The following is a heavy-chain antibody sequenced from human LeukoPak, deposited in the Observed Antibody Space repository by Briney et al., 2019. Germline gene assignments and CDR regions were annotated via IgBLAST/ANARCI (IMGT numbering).Heavy chain of an antibody. D-gene: IGHD3-10*01. Sequence: PGESLRLSCGASGLTVSSYAMSWVRQAPGKGLEWVSTIIGSAANTYYADSVKGRFTISRDDSKXXVYLQMNSLRAEDTAVYSCAKYTSGTSYRGLDQWGHGTLVTVSS. J-gene: IGHJ4*01. CDR3: AKYTSGTSYRGLDQ. CDR1: GLTVSSYA. CDR2: IIGSAANT. V-gene: IGHV3-23*01.